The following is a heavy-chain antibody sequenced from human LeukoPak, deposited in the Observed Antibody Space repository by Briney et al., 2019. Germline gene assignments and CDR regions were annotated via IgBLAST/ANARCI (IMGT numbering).Heavy chain of an antibody. V-gene: IGHV3-7*01. J-gene: IGHJ5*02. CDR2: IKQEGSEK. D-gene: IGHD3-10*01. CDR1: GFTFSSYW. Sequence: GGSLRLSCAASGFTFSSYWMSWVRQAPGKGLEWVANIKQEGSEKYYVDSVKGRFTISRDNAKNSLYLQMNSLRAEDTAVYYCAREPRSRYYYGSGASWFDPWGQGTLVTVSS. CDR3: AREPRSRYYYGSGASWFDP.